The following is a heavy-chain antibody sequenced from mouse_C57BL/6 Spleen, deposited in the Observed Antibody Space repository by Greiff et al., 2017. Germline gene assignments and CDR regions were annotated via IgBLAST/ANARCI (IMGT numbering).Heavy chain of an antibody. Sequence: VQLQQSGAELARPGASVKLSCKASGYTFTSYGISWVKQRTGQGLEWIGEIYPRSGNTYYNEKFKGRATLTADKSSSTAYMGLRSLTSEASAVYFCARCDDYDFDYWGQGTTLTVAS. CDR1: GYTFTSYG. CDR3: ARCDDYDFDY. V-gene: IGHV1-81*01. J-gene: IGHJ2*01. D-gene: IGHD2-4*01. CDR2: IYPRSGNT.